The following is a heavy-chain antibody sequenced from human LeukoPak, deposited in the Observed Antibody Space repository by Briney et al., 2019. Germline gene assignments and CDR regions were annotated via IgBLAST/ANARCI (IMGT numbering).Heavy chain of an antibody. CDR2: ISGSGGST. CDR3: AKGPSLWFGEFFDY. J-gene: IGHJ4*02. V-gene: IGHV3-23*01. CDR1: GFTFSSYA. D-gene: IGHD3-10*01. Sequence: GGSLRLSCAASGFTFSSYAMSWVRQAPGEGLEWVSAISGSGGSTYYADSVKGRFTISRDNSKNTLYLQMNSLRAEDTAVYYCAKGPSLWFGEFFDYWGQGTLVTVSS.